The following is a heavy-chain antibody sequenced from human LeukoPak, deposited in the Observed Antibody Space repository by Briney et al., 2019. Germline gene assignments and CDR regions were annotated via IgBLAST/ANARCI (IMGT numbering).Heavy chain of an antibody. CDR2: ISAYNGKT. CDR3: ARDPPGNMITFGGVIALPFDY. V-gene: IGHV1-18*01. CDR1: GYTFTSYG. D-gene: IGHD3-16*02. Sequence: ASVKVSCKASGYTFTSYGISWVRQAPGQGLEWMGWISAYNGKTNYAQKFQGRVTMTTDTSTNTAYMELRSLRSDDTAVYYCARDPPGNMITFGGVIALPFDYWGQGTLVIVSS. J-gene: IGHJ4*02.